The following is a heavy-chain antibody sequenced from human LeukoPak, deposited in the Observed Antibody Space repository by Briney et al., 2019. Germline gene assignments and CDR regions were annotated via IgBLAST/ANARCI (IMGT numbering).Heavy chain of an antibody. D-gene: IGHD3-3*01. CDR3: AKNTEGGHDFAQTPYYFDC. CDR2: LSGSGGST. CDR1: GFTFSSYA. J-gene: IGHJ4*02. Sequence: GGSLRLSCAASGFTFSSYAMSWVRQAPGKGLEWVSILSGSGGSTYYADSVKGRFTISRDNSKNTLYLQMNSLRAGDTALYFCAKNTEGGHDFAQTPYYFDCWGQGTLVTVSS. V-gene: IGHV3-23*01.